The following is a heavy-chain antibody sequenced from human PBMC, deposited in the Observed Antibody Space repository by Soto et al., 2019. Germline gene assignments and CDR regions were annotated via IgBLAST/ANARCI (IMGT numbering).Heavy chain of an antibody. D-gene: IGHD5-12*01. J-gene: IGHJ4*02. Sequence: QLQLQESGSGVIKSSEYLSLTCTVFGASISYGGYSWSWIRQSPGRGLEWIGHITHLENTYFNPSFKSRVSMSIDRTKNHFSLKVTSMTAADKGRYFCVRGGGNDPFEYWGQGILVTFCS. CDR3: VRGGGNDPFEY. CDR2: ITHLENT. CDR1: GASISYGGYS. V-gene: IGHV4-30-2*06.